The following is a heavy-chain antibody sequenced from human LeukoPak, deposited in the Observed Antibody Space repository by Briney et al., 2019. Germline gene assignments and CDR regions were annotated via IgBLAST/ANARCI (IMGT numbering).Heavy chain of an antibody. Sequence: SETLSLTCTVSGGSISSYYWSWIRQPAGKGLEWIGRIYTSGSTNYNPSLKSRVTMSVDTSKNQFSLKLSSVTAADTAVYYCARGAYSSSRVGWFDPWGQGTLVTVSS. CDR2: IYTSGST. D-gene: IGHD6-13*01. CDR3: ARGAYSSSRVGWFDP. V-gene: IGHV4-4*07. CDR1: GGSISSYY. J-gene: IGHJ5*02.